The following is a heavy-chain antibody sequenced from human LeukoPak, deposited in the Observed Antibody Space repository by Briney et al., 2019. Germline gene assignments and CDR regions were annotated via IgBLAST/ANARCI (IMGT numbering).Heavy chain of an antibody. D-gene: IGHD5-18*01. CDR2: INSDGSST. CDR3: ARDGKRGYSYGYTDY. Sequence: GSLRLSCAASGFTFSSYWMHWVRQAPGKGLVWVSRINSDGSSTSYADSVKGRFTISRDNAKNTLYLQMNGLRAEDTALYYCARDGKRGYSYGYTDYWGQGTLVTVSS. V-gene: IGHV3-74*01. J-gene: IGHJ4*02. CDR1: GFTFSSYW.